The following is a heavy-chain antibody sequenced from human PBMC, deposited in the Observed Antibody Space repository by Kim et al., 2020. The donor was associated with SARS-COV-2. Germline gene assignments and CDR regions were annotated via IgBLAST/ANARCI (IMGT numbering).Heavy chain of an antibody. D-gene: IGHD6-13*01. CDR1: GGSISSSSYY. CDR3: ARHTQVHSSTWYRHLKACTLCLMTIDY. J-gene: IGHJ4*02. V-gene: IGHV4-39*01. CDR2: IYYNGIT. Sequence: SETLSLTCSVSGGSISSSSYYWGWIRQPPGKGLEWIGSIYYNGITYYNPSLKSRVTISVDTSKSQFSLKLTSMTVADTAVYYCARHTQVHSSTWYRHLKACTLCLMTIDYWGLGTLVTVSS.